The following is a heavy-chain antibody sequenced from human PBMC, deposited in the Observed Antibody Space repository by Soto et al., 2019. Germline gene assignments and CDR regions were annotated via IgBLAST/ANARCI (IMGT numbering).Heavy chain of an antibody. J-gene: IGHJ4*02. CDR2: IIPILGIA. CDR1: GGTFSSYT. Sequence: GASVKVSCKASGGTFSSYTISWVRQAPGQGLEGMGRIIPILGIANYAQKFQGRVTITADKSTSTAYMELSSLRSEDTAVYYCARGAPSNYDILTGYYRSHGYWGQGTPVTVSS. D-gene: IGHD3-9*01. V-gene: IGHV1-69*02. CDR3: ARGAPSNYDILTGYYRSHGY.